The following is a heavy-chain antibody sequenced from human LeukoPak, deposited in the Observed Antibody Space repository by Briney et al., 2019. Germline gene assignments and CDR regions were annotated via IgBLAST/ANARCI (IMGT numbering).Heavy chain of an antibody. CDR3: ARLGAPTYCGADCYRYYFDY. CDR1: GGSFSGYY. J-gene: IGHJ4*02. D-gene: IGHD2-21*02. V-gene: IGHV4-59*08. Sequence: SETLSLTCAVYGGSFSGYYWSWIRQPPGKGLEWIAYIYYSGNTNYNPSLKSRVTISVDTSKNQFSLKVNSVTAADTAVYYCARLGAPTYCGADCYRYYFDYWGQGTLVTVSS. CDR2: IYYSGNT.